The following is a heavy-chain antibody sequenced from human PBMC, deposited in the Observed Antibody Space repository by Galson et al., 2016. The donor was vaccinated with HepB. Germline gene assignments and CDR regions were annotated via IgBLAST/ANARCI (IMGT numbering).Heavy chain of an antibody. J-gene: IGHJ6*02. Sequence: ETLSLTCAVSGGSINSDVWWSWVRQAPGKGLEWIGEIYNTGSTNYNPSLKSRVTISVDTSKNQFSLKLSSVTAADTAVYYCARGFWGSSTPIGYYYYGMDVWGQGTTVTVSS. V-gene: IGHV4-4*02. CDR3: ARGFWGSSTPIGYYYYGMDV. D-gene: IGHD2-2*01. CDR2: IYNTGST. CDR1: GGSINSDVW.